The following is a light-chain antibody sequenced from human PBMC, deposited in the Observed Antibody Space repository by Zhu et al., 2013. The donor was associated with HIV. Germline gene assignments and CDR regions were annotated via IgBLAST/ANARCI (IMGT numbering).Light chain of an antibody. CDR1: QSISGW. J-gene: IGKJ1*01. CDR2: RVS. V-gene: IGKV1-5*03. CDR3: QQYHNFPWT. Sequence: DIQMTQSPSTLSASVGDRVTITCRASQSISGWLAWYQQKPGKAPKLLIFRVSNLEGGVPPRFSGTGSGTEFTLTITSAQPDDFATYYCQQYHNFPWTFGQGTKVEVK.